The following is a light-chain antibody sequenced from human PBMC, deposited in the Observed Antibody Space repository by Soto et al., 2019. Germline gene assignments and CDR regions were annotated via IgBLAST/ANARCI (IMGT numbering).Light chain of an antibody. CDR3: ATWDSSLSGWV. CDR2: DSN. Sequence: QSVLTQPPSVSAAAGQKVTISCSGSSSNIGNNYVSWYQQFPGTAPKLLIYDSNKRPSGIPDRFSGSKSGTSATLGITGLQTGDEAVYYCATWDSSLSGWVFGGGTKLTVL. J-gene: IGLJ3*02. CDR1: SSNIGNNY. V-gene: IGLV1-51*01.